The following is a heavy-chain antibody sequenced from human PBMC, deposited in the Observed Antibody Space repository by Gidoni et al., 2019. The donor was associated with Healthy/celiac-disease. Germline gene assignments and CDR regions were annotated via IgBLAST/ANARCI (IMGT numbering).Heavy chain of an antibody. Sequence: EVQLVESGGGLVQPGRSLRLSCAASGFTFDDYAMHWVRQAPGKGLEWVSGISGNSGSIGYADSGKGRFTIARDNAKNSLYLQMNSLRAEDTALYYCAKDNDYSNYGVDYWGQVTLVTVSS. J-gene: IGHJ4*02. CDR1: GFTFDDYA. CDR2: ISGNSGSI. CDR3: AKDNDYSNYGVDY. D-gene: IGHD4-4*01. V-gene: IGHV3-9*01.